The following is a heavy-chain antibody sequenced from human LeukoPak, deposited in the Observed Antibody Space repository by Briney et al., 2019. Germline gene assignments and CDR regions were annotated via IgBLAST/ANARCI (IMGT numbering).Heavy chain of an antibody. CDR1: GGSISSGDYY. Sequence: PSQTLSLTCTVSGGSISSGDYYWSWMRQPPGKGLEWIGYIYYSGSTYYNPSLKSRVTISVDTSKNQFSLKLSSVTAADTAVYYCARLVRGVRGYYFDYWGQGTLVTVSS. V-gene: IGHV4-30-4*01. CDR3: ARLVRGVRGYYFDY. CDR2: IYYSGST. J-gene: IGHJ4*02. D-gene: IGHD3-10*01.